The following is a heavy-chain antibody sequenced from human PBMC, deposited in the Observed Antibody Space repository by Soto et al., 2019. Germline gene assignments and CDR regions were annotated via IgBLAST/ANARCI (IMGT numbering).Heavy chain of an antibody. D-gene: IGHD3-10*01. CDR2: ISYDGINK. CDR1: GFTFSSYG. V-gene: IGHV3-30*03. J-gene: IGHJ6*02. CDR3: VALYGSGSYSDYYYYGMDV. Sequence: QVQLVESGGGVVQPGRSLRLSCAASGFTFSSYGMHWVRQAPGKGLEWVAGISYDGINKYYADSVKGRFTISRDNSKNTLYLQMNSLRAEDTAVYYCVALYGSGSYSDYYYYGMDVWGHGSTVTVS.